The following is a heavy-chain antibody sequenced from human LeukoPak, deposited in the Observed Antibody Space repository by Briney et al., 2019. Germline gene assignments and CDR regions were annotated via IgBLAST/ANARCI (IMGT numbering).Heavy chain of an antibody. D-gene: IGHD4-11*01. J-gene: IGHJ4*02. CDR1: GFTFKDYD. CDR2: ISASGVST. CDR3: ARSINYSNYLFDF. V-gene: IGHV3-23*01. Sequence: GGSLRLSCAASGFTFKDYDMTWVRQAPGKGLEWVASISASGVSTNFADSVRGRFTISRDNSNRVVYLQMNSLRAQDTAVYYCARSINYSNYLFDFWGQGTRVIVSS.